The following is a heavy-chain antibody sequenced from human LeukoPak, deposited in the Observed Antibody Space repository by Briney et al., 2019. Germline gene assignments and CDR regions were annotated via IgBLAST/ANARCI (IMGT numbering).Heavy chain of an antibody. J-gene: IGHJ4*02. V-gene: IGHV2-5*01. CDR2: IYWNDDK. D-gene: IGHD3-10*01. CDR1: GFSLSTSGVG. Sequence: SGPTLVNPTQTLTLTCTFSGFSLSTSGVGVGWIRQPPGKALEWLALIYWNDDKRYSPSLKSRLTITKDTSKNQVVLTMTNMDPVDTATYCCAHWTPAYYGSGSYYKGSYYFDYWGQGTLVTVSS. CDR3: AHWTPAYYGSGSYYKGSYYFDY.